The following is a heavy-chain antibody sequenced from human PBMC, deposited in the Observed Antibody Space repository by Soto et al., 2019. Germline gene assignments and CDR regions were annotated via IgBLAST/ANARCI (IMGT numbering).Heavy chain of an antibody. Sequence: WGALLLSCASSVFTFKYFAMNLVRQAPGKGLDLVSTITNGGTTYYADSLKGRFSISRDNPKNTVYLQMNSLRAEDTAIYYCAKETVHDTIGYRGNWFDPWGQGTMVTVSS. CDR2: ITNGGTT. J-gene: IGHJ5*02. CDR1: VFTFKYFA. V-gene: IGHV3-23*01. D-gene: IGHD3-22*01. CDR3: AKETVHDTIGYRGNWFDP.